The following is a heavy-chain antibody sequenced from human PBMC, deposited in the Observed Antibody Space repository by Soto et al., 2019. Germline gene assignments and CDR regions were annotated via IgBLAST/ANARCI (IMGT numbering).Heavy chain of an antibody. V-gene: IGHV4-30-2*01. CDR2: IYHSGST. D-gene: IGHD3-22*01. CDR1: GGSISSGGYS. Sequence: LSLTCAVSGGSISSGGYSWSWIRQPPGKGLEWIGYIYHSGSTYYNPSLKSRVTISVDRSKNQFSLKLSSVTAADTAVYYCARARDSSGYCYLDYWGQGTLVTVSS. J-gene: IGHJ4*02. CDR3: ARARDSSGYCYLDY.